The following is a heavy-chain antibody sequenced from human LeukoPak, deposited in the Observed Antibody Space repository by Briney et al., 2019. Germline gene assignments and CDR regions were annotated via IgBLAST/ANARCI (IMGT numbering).Heavy chain of an antibody. CDR1: GGSISSYY. CDR3: AAFRGDGHNYAFHY. D-gene: IGHD5-24*01. CDR2: MYYSGST. Sequence: SETLSLTCTVSGGSISSYYWSWIRQPPGKGLEWIGYMYYSGSTNYHPSLKSRVTISVDTSKSHFSLRLTSVTAADTAVYYCAAFRGDGHNYAFHYWGQGALVTVSS. J-gene: IGHJ4*02. V-gene: IGHV4-59*01.